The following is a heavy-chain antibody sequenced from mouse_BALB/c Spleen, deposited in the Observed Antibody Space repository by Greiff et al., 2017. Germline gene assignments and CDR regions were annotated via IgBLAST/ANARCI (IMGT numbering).Heavy chain of an antibody. Sequence: EVNLVESGGGLVKPGGSLKLSCAASGFTFSSFGMHWVRQAPEKGLEWVAYISSGSSTIYYADTVKGRFTISRDNPKNTLFLQMTSLRSEDTAMYYCARSEYDYDRYAMDYWGQGTSVTVSS. CDR3: ARSEYDYDRYAMDY. D-gene: IGHD2-4*01. CDR1: GFTFSSFG. J-gene: IGHJ4*01. CDR2: ISSGSSTI. V-gene: IGHV5-17*02.